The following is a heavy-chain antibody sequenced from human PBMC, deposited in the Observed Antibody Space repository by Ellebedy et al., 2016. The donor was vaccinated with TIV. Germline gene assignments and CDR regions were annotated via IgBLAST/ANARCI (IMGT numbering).Heavy chain of an antibody. CDR2: IYPGDSDT. CDR1: GYSFTSYW. V-gene: IGHV5-51*01. CDR3: ARHSDIVATTLGYCSGGSCYGMDV. D-gene: IGHD2-15*01. Sequence: GGSLRLSCKGSGYSFTSYWIGWVRQMPGKGLEWMGIIYPGDSDTRYSPSFQGQVTISADKSISTAYLQWSSLKASDTAMYYCARHSDIVATTLGYCSGGSCYGMDVWGQGTTVTVSS. J-gene: IGHJ6*02.